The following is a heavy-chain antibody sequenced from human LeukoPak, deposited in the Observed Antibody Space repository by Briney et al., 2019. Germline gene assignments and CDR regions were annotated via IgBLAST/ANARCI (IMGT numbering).Heavy chain of an antibody. CDR1: VGSISSYY. J-gene: IGHJ1*01. D-gene: IGHD1-26*01. V-gene: IGHV4-59*01. CDR3: ARRVSGTNESIQH. Sequence: SETLSLTCTVSVGSISSYYWSWIRQPPGKGLEWVGYIYYSGSTNYNPSLKSRVTISVDTSKNQFSLKLSSVTAADTAVYYCARRVSGTNESIQHWGQGNLVTVSS. CDR2: IYYSGST.